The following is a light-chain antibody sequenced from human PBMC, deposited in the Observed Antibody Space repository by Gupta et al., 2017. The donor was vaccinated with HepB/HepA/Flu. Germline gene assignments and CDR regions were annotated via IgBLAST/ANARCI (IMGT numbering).Light chain of an antibody. Sequence: DIQLTQYPSSLSASVGDRVTITCQASQDISNYLNWYQQKPGKAPKLLIYDASNLETGVPSRFSGSGSGTDFTFTISSLQPEDIATYYCQQYDNPTCSFGQGTKLEIK. CDR2: DAS. CDR3: QQYDNPTCS. V-gene: IGKV1-33*01. CDR1: QDISNY. J-gene: IGKJ2*04.